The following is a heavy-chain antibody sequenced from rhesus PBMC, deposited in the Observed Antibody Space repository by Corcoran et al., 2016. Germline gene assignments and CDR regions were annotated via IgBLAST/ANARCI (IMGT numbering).Heavy chain of an antibody. CDR2: IYGGSGST. D-gene: IGHD5-12*01. CDR3: ARDRDTALDY. V-gene: IGHV4-127*01. J-gene: IGHJ4*01. CDR1: GYSISSGYG. Sequence: QVQLQESGPGLVKPSETLSLTCAVSGYSISSGYGWGWIRQPPGKGLEWIGQIYGGSGSTYYNPSLKSRVTVSKDTSKNQFFLKLSSVTAADTAVYYCARDRDTALDYWGQGVLVTVSS.